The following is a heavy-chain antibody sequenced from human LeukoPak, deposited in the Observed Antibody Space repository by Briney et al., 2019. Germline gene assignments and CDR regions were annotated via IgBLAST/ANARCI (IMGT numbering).Heavy chain of an antibody. Sequence: PSETLSLTCTVSGDSISSSSFYRGWIRQPPGKGLEWIGSIYYSGSTHYNPSLKSQVTISVDTSKNQFSLKLSSVTAADTAVYYCASYSSSWYNWFDPWGQGTLVTVSS. CDR1: GDSISSSSFY. V-gene: IGHV4-39*01. CDR2: IYYSGST. CDR3: ASYSSSWYNWFDP. D-gene: IGHD6-13*01. J-gene: IGHJ5*02.